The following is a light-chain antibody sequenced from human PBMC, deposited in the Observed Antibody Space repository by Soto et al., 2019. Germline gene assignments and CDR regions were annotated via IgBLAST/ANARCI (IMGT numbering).Light chain of an antibody. V-gene: IGLV1-40*01. Sequence: QSVLTQPPSVSGAPGKRVTISCTGRSSNIGAGYDVQWYQQLPGTAPKLLISGNYNLPSGVPDRFSGYKSGTSASLAITGLQAEDEADYYCQSYDSSLSGVVFGGVTKRTVL. J-gene: IGLJ2*01. CDR1: SSNIGAGYD. CDR3: QSYDSSLSGVV. CDR2: GNY.